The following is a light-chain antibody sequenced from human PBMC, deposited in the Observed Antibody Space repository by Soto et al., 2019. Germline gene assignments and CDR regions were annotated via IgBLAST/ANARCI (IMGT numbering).Light chain of an antibody. J-gene: IGLJ2*01. V-gene: IGLV2-14*01. CDR2: EVS. Sequence: QSALTQPASVSGSPGQSITISCTGTSSDVCGYNYVSWYQQHPGKAPKLMIYEVSNRPSGFSNRFSGSKSGNTASLTISGLQAEDEADYYCSSYTSSSTLVFGGGTKVTVL. CDR1: SSDVCGYNY. CDR3: SSYTSSSTLV.